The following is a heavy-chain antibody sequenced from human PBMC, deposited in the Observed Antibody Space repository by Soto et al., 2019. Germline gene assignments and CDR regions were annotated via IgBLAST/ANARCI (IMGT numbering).Heavy chain of an antibody. V-gene: IGHV3-30-3*01. J-gene: IGHJ4*02. CDR1: GFIFSSYT. CDR2: ITYDGSNQ. Sequence: GSLRLSCAASGFIFSSYTMHWVRQAPGKGLEWVGVITYDGSNQYYADSVKGRFTISRDNSRNMLFLQMNSLRPDDTAVYYCARAPSGSYPEFDYWGQGTLVTVSS. D-gene: IGHD1-26*01. CDR3: ARAPSGSYPEFDY.